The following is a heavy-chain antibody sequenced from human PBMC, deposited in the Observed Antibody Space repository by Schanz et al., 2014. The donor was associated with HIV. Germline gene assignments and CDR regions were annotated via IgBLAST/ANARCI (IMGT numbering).Heavy chain of an antibody. V-gene: IGHV3-23*01. CDR1: GFTFYNYA. CDR2: ISGGGRDK. Sequence: EVRLLESGGGLVQPGGSLRLSCAVSGFTFYNYAMNWVRQAPGKGLEYVATISGGGRDKYYADSVRGRVTISRDNPKNTLYLQMNSLRDEDTAVYYCARTAPTKYYYDSSGVRGAFDIWGQGTMVTVSS. CDR3: ARTAPTKYYYDSSGVRGAFDI. D-gene: IGHD3-22*01. J-gene: IGHJ3*02.